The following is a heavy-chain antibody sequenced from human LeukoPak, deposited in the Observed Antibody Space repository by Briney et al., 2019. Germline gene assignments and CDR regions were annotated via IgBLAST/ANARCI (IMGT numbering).Heavy chain of an antibody. CDR3: ARGRQQDY. CDR1: GFTFSNYD. D-gene: IGHD6-13*01. Sequence: GGSLRLSCAASGFTFSNYDMHWVRQAPGKGLEWVAVISYDGSNKYYADSEKGRFTISRDNSKNTLYLQMNSLRAEDTAVYYCARGRQQDYWGQGTLVTVSS. V-gene: IGHV3-30*03. J-gene: IGHJ4*02. CDR2: ISYDGSNK.